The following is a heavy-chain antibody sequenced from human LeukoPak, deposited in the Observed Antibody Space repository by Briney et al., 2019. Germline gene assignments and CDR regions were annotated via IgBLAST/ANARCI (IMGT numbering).Heavy chain of an antibody. J-gene: IGHJ4*02. V-gene: IGHV5-51*01. Sequence: GESLKISCKGSGYSFTSYWIGWVRQMPGKGLEWMGIIYPGDSDTRYSPSFQGQVTISADKSISAAYLQWSSLKASDTAMYYCARPGIYYDSSNPGDYWGQGTLVTVSS. CDR2: IYPGDSDT. CDR1: GYSFTSYW. CDR3: ARPGIYYDSSNPGDY. D-gene: IGHD3-22*01.